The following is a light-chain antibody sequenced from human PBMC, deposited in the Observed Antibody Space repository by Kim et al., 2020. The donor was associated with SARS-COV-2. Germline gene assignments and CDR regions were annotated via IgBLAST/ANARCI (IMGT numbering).Light chain of an antibody. J-gene: IGLJ1*01. Sequence: SYELTQPPSVSVSPGQTATITCSGDVLSKQYTYWYQKKAGQAPILVIFKDDERPSGIPERFSGSSSGTTVTLTIRGVLTEDEADYYCQSADNSGYYVFGGGTKVNVL. CDR3: QSADNSGYYV. CDR2: KDD. V-gene: IGLV3-25*03. CDR1: VLSKQY.